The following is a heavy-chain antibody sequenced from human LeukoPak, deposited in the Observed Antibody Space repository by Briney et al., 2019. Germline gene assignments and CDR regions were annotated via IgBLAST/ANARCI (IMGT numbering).Heavy chain of an antibody. D-gene: IGHD2/OR15-2a*01. V-gene: IGHV4-59*01. CDR1: RGSISDYY. CDR3: ARELKVGNTGYYFDY. CDR2: IYYSGST. J-gene: IGHJ4*02. Sequence: SETLSLTCTVSRGSISDYYWSWIRPPPGEGLEWIGNIYYSGSTNYNPSLKSRVTISLDTSKNQFSLNLNSVTAADTAVYYCARELKVGNTGYYFDYWGQGTLVTVSS.